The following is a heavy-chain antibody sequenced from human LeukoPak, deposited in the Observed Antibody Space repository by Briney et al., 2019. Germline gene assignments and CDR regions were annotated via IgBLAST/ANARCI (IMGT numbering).Heavy chain of an antibody. CDR3: ARDDGGV. J-gene: IGHJ6*04. CDR1: GFTFSNYW. CDR2: INEDGSGK. Sequence: GGSLRLSCVSSGFTFSNYWMKWVRQAPGKGLEWVASINEDGSGKHSVGSVKDRITISRDNARNSLDLQIDSLTVEDTAIYYCARDDGGVWGTGTTVTVSS. V-gene: IGHV3-7*01.